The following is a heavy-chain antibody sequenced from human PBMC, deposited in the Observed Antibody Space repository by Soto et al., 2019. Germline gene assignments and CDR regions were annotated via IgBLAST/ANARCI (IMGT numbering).Heavy chain of an antibody. CDR3: ARGLIVGANESRYGMDG. CDR1: GGTFSSYA. CDR2: IIPIFGTA. V-gene: IGHV1-69*13. Sequence: SVKVSCKASGGTFSSYAISWVRQAPGQGLEWMGGIIPIFGTANYAQKFQGRVTITADESTSTAYMELSSLRSEDTAVYYCARGLIVGANESRYGMDGWGQGTTVTVSS. D-gene: IGHD1-26*01. J-gene: IGHJ6*02.